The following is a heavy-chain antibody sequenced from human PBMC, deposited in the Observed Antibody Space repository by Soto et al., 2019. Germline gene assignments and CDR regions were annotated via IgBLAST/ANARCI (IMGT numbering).Heavy chain of an antibody. CDR2: IKSKTDGGTT. CDR1: GFTFSNAW. J-gene: IGHJ4*02. Sequence: GGSLRLSCSASGFTFSNAWMNWVRQAPGKGLEWVGRIKSKTDGGTTDYAAPVKGRFTISRDDSKNTLYLQMNSLKTGDTAVYYCTTDPIGIAATDYWGQGTLVTVSS. V-gene: IGHV3-15*07. CDR3: TTDPIGIAATDY. D-gene: IGHD6-13*01.